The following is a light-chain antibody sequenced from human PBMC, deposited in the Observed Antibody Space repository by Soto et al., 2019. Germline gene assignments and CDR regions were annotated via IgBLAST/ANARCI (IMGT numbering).Light chain of an antibody. J-gene: IGLJ7*01. CDR1: TSNIAGNT. CDR2: IDD. CDR3: ATWDDSLNAAV. V-gene: IGLV1-44*01. Sequence: QSVLPQPPSLCGTPGQRVTISCSGSTSNIAGNTVHWYQHLPETAPKLLIYIDDQRPSGVPDRFSGSKSGTSASLAISGLQSEDEADYYRATWDDSLNAAVFGGGTQLTVL.